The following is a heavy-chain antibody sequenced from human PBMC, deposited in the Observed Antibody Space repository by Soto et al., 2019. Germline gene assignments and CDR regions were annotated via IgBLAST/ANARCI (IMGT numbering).Heavy chain of an antibody. J-gene: IGHJ6*02. CDR2: IYPGDSDT. Sequence: GESLKISFKGSGYRFPSYWIGWVRQMPGKGLEWMGIIYPGDSDTRYSPSFQGQVTISADKSISTAYLQWSSLKASDTAMYYCARQNTYDSSFMDVWGQGTTVTVSS. D-gene: IGHD3-22*01. CDR3: ARQNTYDSSFMDV. V-gene: IGHV5-51*01. CDR1: GYRFPSYW.